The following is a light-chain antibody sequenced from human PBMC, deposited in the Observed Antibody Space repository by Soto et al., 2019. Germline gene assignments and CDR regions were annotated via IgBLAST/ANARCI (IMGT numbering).Light chain of an antibody. CDR3: LQDHSFPYT. CDR2: GAS. J-gene: IGKJ2*01. V-gene: IGKV1-6*01. Sequence: AIQMTQSPASLSASVGDRVAITGRASQDIRNELGWYQKKPGKAPKLLIYGASNLQSGIPSGFSGSGSGTDFTLTISSLQPEDSATYYCLQDHSFPYTVGQGTTLEIK. CDR1: QDIRNE.